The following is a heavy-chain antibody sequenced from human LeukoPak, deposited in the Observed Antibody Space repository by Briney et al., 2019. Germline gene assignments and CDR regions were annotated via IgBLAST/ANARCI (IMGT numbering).Heavy chain of an antibody. CDR1: GGSISSYY. D-gene: IGHD2-2*01. Sequence: SETLSLTCTVSGGSISSYYWSWIRQPPGKGLEWIGYIYYSGSTNYNPSLKSRVTISVDTSKNQFSLKLNSVSATDTAVYYCARLTVPLRFDPWGQGTLVTVSS. CDR3: ARLTVPLRFDP. J-gene: IGHJ5*02. V-gene: IGHV4-59*01. CDR2: IYYSGST.